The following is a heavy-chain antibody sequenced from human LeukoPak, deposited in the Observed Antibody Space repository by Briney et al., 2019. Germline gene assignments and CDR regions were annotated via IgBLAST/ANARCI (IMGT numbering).Heavy chain of an antibody. J-gene: IGHJ4*02. CDR3: ARLLGAGIAVAGYHY. CDR2: INYSGST. Sequence: SETLSLTCTVSGGSISSYYWSWIRQPPGKGLEWIGSINYSGSTCYNPSLKSRVTISVDTSKNQFSLKLSSVTAADTAVYYCARLLGAGIAVAGYHYWGQGTLVTVSS. V-gene: IGHV4-39*01. D-gene: IGHD6-19*01. CDR1: GGSISSYY.